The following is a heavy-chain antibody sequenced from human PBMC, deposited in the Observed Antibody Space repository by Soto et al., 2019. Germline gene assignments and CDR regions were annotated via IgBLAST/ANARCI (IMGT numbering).Heavy chain of an antibody. CDR3: ARPHGGSSGWDNWFDP. CDR2: INHSGST. Sequence: KLSDTLSLTCAVYGGSFSGYYWSWIRQPPGKGLEWIGEINHSGSTNYNPSLKSRVTISVDTSKNQFSLKLSSVTAADTAVYYCARPHGGSSGWDNWFDPWGQGTLVTVSS. D-gene: IGHD6-25*01. CDR1: GGSFSGYY. J-gene: IGHJ5*02. V-gene: IGHV4-34*01.